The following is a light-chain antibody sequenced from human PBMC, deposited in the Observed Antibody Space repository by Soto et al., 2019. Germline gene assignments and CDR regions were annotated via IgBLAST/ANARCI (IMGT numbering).Light chain of an antibody. V-gene: IGLV2-14*01. Sequence: QSVLTQPASVSGSPGQSITISCTGTGSDVGGYNYVSWYQQHPGKAPKLMIYDVSIRPSGVSNRFSGSKSGNTASLTISGLQAEDEADYYCSSYTSSSTLGVFGTGTKVTVL. J-gene: IGLJ1*01. CDR1: GSDVGGYNY. CDR2: DVS. CDR3: SSYTSSSTLGV.